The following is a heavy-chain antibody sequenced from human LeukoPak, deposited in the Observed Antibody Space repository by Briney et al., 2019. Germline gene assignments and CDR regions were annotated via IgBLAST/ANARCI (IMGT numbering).Heavy chain of an antibody. CDR3: ARDYGTLDY. V-gene: IGHV3-7*01. CDR2: IKYDGSEE. Sequence: GGSLRLSCVVSGFSFSTNWMTWVRQAPGKGLEWVANIKYDGSEEYYADSVKGRFTLSRDNARNSLYLQMNSLRAEDTAVYYCARDYGTLDYWGQGTLVTVSS. CDR1: GFSFSTNW. D-gene: IGHD1-14*01. J-gene: IGHJ4*02.